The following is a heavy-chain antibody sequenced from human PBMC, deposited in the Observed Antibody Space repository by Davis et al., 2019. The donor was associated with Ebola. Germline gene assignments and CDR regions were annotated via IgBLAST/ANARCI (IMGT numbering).Heavy chain of an antibody. CDR1: GYTFTGYY. CDR3: ARVRSRSYDY. V-gene: IGHV1-8*02. CDR2: INPNSGNT. Sequence: ASVKVSCKASGYTFTGYYMHWVRQAPGQGLEWMGWINPNSGNTGYAQKFQGRVTMTRNTSISTAYMELSSLRSEDTAVYYCARVRSRSYDYWGQGTLVTVSS. J-gene: IGHJ4*02. D-gene: IGHD1-26*01.